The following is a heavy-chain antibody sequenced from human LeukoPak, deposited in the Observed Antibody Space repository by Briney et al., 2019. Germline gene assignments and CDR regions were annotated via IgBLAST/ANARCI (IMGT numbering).Heavy chain of an antibody. CDR1: GFSLSTSGVG. CDR2: TYWNNDK. Sequence: SGPTLVKPTQTLTLTCTFSGFSLSTSGVGVGWIRQPPGKALEWLAVTYWNNDKSYSPSLKSRLTITKDTSKNQVVLIMTNMDPVDTATYYCAHKGRGSGSYTMWGQGTLVTVSS. CDR3: AHKGRGSGSYTM. J-gene: IGHJ4*02. V-gene: IGHV2-5*01. D-gene: IGHD3-10*01.